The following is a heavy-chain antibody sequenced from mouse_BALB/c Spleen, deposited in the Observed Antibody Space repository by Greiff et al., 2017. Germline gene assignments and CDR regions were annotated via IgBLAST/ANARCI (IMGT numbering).Heavy chain of an antibody. J-gene: IGHJ3*01. V-gene: IGHV5-6-5*01. D-gene: IGHD2-4*01. CDR1: GFTFSSYA. CDR2: ISSGGST. CDR3: ARYDYDTFAY. Sequence: EVMLVESGGGLVKPGGSLKLSCAASGFTFSSYAMSWVRQTPEKRLEWVASISSGGSTYYPDSVKGRFTISRDNARNILYLQMSSLRSEDTAMYYCARYDYDTFAYWGQGTLVTVSA.